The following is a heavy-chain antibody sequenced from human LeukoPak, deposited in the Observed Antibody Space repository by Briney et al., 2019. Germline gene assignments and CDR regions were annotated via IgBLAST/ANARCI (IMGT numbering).Heavy chain of an antibody. CDR1: GYTFTGYY. V-gene: IGHV1-2*02. J-gene: IGHJ4*02. D-gene: IGHD1-14*01. CDR2: INPNSGGT. CDR3: ARDRITQENFDY. Sequence: ASVKVSCKASGYTFTGYYMHWVRQAPGQGLEWMGWINPNSGGTNYAQKFQGRVTMTRDTSISTAYMELSRLRSDDTAVYYCARDRITQENFDYWGQGTLVTVSS.